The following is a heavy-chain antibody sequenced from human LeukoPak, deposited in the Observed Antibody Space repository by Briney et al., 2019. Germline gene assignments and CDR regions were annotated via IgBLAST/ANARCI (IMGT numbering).Heavy chain of an antibody. D-gene: IGHD6-19*01. CDR1: GFAFSSYW. Sequence: PGGSRRLSCVASGFAFSSYWMSWVRQAPGKGLEWVANIKQDGSKQYYVDSVKGRFTISRDNAKNSLYLQMNSLRAEDTAVYYCTRGGGWFPDYWGQGTLVTVSS. V-gene: IGHV3-7*04. CDR3: TRGGGWFPDY. J-gene: IGHJ4*02. CDR2: IKQDGSKQ.